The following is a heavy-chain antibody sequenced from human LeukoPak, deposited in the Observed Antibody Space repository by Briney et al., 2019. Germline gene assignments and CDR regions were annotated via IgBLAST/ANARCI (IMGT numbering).Heavy chain of an antibody. CDR1: GGSISSSSYY. V-gene: IGHV4-39*01. Sequence: SETLSLTCTVSGGSISSSSYYWGWIRQPPGKGLEWIGSIYYSGSTYYNPSLQSRVTISVDTSKNQFSLKLSSVTAADTAVYYCARQKPAGSGYDFDYWGQGTLVTVSS. CDR2: IYYSGST. CDR3: ARQKPAGSGYDFDY. J-gene: IGHJ4*02. D-gene: IGHD5-12*01.